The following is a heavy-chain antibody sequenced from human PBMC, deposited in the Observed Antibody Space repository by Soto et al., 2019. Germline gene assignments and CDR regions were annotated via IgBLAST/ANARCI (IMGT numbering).Heavy chain of an antibody. J-gene: IGHJ3*02. CDR1: GDSVSSNSAA. V-gene: IGHV6-1*01. CDR2: TYYRSKWYN. Sequence: QSQTLSLTCAISGDSVSSNSAAWNWIRQSPSRGLEWLGRTYYRSKWYNDYAVSVKSRITINPDTSKNQFSLQLNSVTPEDTAVYYCARSDPPSFYSSGCSFDIWGQGTMVTVSS. D-gene: IGHD6-19*01. CDR3: ARSDPPSFYSSGCSFDI.